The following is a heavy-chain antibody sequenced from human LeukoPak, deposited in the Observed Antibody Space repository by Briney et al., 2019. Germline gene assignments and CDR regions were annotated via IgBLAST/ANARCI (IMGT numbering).Heavy chain of an antibody. V-gene: IGHV4-61*08. CDR2: IYYSGSA. CDR3: ARARGYSYGYDAGTSLDY. J-gene: IGHJ4*02. CDR1: GGSISSGGYS. D-gene: IGHD5-18*01. Sequence: SQTLSLTCAVSGGSISSGGYSWSWIRQPPGKGLEWIGYIYYSGSANYNPSLKSRVTISVDTSKNQFSLKLSSVTAADTAVYYCARARGYSYGYDAGTSLDYWGQGTLVTVSS.